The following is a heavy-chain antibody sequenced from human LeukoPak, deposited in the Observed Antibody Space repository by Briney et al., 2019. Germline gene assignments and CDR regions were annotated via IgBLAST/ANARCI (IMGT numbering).Heavy chain of an antibody. J-gene: IGHJ3*02. CDR2: INSDGSST. Sequence: GGSLRLSCAASGFTFSIYWMHWVRQAPGKGLVWVSRINSDGSSTSYADSVKGRFTISRDNARNTLYLQMNSLRAEDTSVYYCARDEDWSGYYGAFDIWGQGTMVTVSS. D-gene: IGHD3-3*01. CDR3: ARDEDWSGYYGAFDI. V-gene: IGHV3-74*01. CDR1: GFTFSIYW.